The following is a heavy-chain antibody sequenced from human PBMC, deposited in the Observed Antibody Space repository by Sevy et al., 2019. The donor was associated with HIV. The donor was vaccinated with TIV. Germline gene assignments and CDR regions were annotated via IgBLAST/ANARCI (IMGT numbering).Heavy chain of an antibody. D-gene: IGHD2-15*01. V-gene: IGHV3-49*04. CDR1: GFTFGDYA. Sequence: GGSLRLSCTASGFTFGDYAMSWVRQAPGKGLEWVGFIRSKAYGGTTEYAASVKGRFTISRDDSKSIAYLQMNSLKTEDTAVYCCTRGCSGGSCYSDLFYYYGMDVWGQGTTVTVSS. CDR3: TRGCSGGSCYSDLFYYYGMDV. J-gene: IGHJ6*02. CDR2: IRSKAYGGTT.